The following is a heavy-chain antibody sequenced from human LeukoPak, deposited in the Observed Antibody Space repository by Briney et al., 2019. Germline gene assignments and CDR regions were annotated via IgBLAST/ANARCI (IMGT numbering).Heavy chain of an antibody. J-gene: IGHJ4*02. CDR1: GGSISSGGYS. CDR3: ARVPRGVIGDKRNYFDY. Sequence: PSETLSLTCAVSGGSISSGGYSWSWIRQPPGKGLEWIGYIYYSGSTYYNPSLKSQVTISEDTSKNQFSLKLSSVTAADTAVYYCARVPRGVIGDKRNYFDYWGQGTLVTVSS. V-gene: IGHV4-30-4*08. D-gene: IGHD2/OR15-2a*01. CDR2: IYYSGST.